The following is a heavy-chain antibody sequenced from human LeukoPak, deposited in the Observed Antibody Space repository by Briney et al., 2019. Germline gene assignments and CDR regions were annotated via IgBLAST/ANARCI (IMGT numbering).Heavy chain of an antibody. CDR3: ARNSGSYYDYYYMDV. Sequence: SETLSLTCTVSGYSISSGYYWGWIRQPPGKGLEWIGSIYHSGSTYYNPSLKSRVTISVDTSKNQFSLKLSSVTAADTAVYYCARNSGSYYDYYYMDVWGKGTTVTVSS. CDR2: IYHSGST. D-gene: IGHD1-26*01. V-gene: IGHV4-38-2*02. J-gene: IGHJ6*03. CDR1: GYSISSGYY.